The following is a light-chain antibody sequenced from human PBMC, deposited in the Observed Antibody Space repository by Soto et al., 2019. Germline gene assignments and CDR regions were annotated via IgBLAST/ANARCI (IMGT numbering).Light chain of an antibody. Sequence: DIQMTQSPSSLSASVGDRVTITCQASQDISNYLNWYQQKPGQAPKLLIYDASNLKTGVPSKFNGSGSRKDFIFIINRLQPEYVAKYYCQHYDNLPETFGPATIVAIK. J-gene: IGKJ3*01. CDR2: DAS. V-gene: IGKV1-33*01. CDR3: QHYDNLPET. CDR1: QDISNY.